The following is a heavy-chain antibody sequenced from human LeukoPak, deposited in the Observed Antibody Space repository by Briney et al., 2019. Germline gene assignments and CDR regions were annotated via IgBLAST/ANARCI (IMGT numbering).Heavy chain of an antibody. CDR3: ARVPRYDSSGYFFDH. D-gene: IGHD3-22*01. CDR1: GFTFSTYD. V-gene: IGHV1-46*01. CDR2: INPSGGST. J-gene: IGHJ4*02. Sequence: KTAGSLRLSCAASGFTFSTYDMHCVRQAPGQGLEWMGIINPSGGSTSYAQKFQGRVTMTRDTSTSTVYMELSSLRSEETAVYYCARVPRYDSSGYFFDHWGQGTLVTVSS.